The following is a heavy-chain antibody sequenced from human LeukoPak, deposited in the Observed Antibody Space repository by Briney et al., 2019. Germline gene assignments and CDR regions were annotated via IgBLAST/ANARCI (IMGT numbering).Heavy chain of an antibody. J-gene: IGHJ4*02. CDR1: GYTFTRYY. V-gene: IGHV1-46*01. D-gene: IGHD6-13*01. Sequence: GASVKDSCKASGYTFTRYYMYWVRQAPGEGVERMGMINLSGGITTYAQKFQARVTITRYTSTSTVYMYLSSLRSEDTAVYYCARDVGSSSWYFDSWGQGTLVTVSS. CDR3: ARDVGSSSWYFDS. CDR2: INLSGGIT.